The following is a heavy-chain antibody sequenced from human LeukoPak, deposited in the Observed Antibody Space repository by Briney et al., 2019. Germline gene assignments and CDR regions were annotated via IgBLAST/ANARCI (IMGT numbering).Heavy chain of an antibody. CDR1: GGSISSNY. V-gene: IGHV4-59*01. J-gene: IGHJ6*03. CDR2: IYYSGST. Sequence: PSETLSLTCTVSGGSISSNYWTWIRQPPGKGLEWIGYIYYSGSTNYNPSLKSRVTISVDMSKTQFSLRLSSVTAADTAVYFCARTRAGYYGSGSFNDYYNMDVWGKGTTVTVSS. D-gene: IGHD3-10*01. CDR3: ARTRAGYYGSGSFNDYYNMDV.